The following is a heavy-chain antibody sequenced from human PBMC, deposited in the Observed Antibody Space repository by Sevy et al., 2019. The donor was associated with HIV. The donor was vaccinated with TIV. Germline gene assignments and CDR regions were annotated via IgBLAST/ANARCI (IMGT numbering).Heavy chain of an antibody. Sequence: GGSLRLSCAASGFTFDTFWMGWVRQAPGRGLEWVASIDPRGNERDYVDSLKGRFTISRDNAKNSLYLQMHSLKGGDTALYYCVRVLWDVLVVPAAKPSPWLDSWGQGTLVTVSS. D-gene: IGHD3-16*02. CDR1: GFTFDTFW. J-gene: IGHJ5*01. CDR3: VRVLWDVLVVPAAKPSPWLDS. V-gene: IGHV3-7*04. CDR2: IDPRGNER.